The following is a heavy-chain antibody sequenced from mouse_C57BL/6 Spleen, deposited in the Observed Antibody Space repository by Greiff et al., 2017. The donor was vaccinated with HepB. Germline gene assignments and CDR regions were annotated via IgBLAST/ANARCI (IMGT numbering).Heavy chain of an antibody. CDR2: SRNKANDYTT. CDR3: ARAYYSPWYFDV. Sequence: DVKLVESGGGLVQSGRSLRLSCATSGFTFSDFYMEWVRQAPGKGLEWIAASRNKANDYTTEYSASVKGRFIVSRDTSQSILYLQMNALRAEDTAIYYCARAYYSPWYFDVWGTGTTVTVSS. J-gene: IGHJ1*03. CDR1: GFTFSDFY. V-gene: IGHV7-1*01. D-gene: IGHD2-12*01.